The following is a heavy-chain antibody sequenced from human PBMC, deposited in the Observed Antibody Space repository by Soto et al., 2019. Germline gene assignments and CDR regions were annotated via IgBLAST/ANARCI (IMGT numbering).Heavy chain of an antibody. CDR1: GFTFSSYG. CDR2: IWYDGSNK. V-gene: IGHV3-33*01. Sequence: LRLSCAASGFTFSSYGMHWVRQAPGKGLEWVAVIWYDGSNKYYADSVKGRFTISRDNSKNTLYLQMNSLRAEDKAVYYCARAVSRIVRAPKADYYYYYGMDVWGQGTTVTVSS. CDR3: ARAVSRIVRAPKADYYYYYGMDV. D-gene: IGHD1-26*01. J-gene: IGHJ6*02.